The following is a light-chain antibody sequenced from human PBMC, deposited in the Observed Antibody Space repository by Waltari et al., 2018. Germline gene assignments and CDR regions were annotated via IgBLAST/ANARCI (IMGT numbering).Light chain of an antibody. CDR2: LGS. Sequence: DIVMTQSPLSLPVTPGEPVSISCRPSQSLLHSNGNTYLDWYLQKPGQPPQVLIYLGSNRASGVPDRFRGSGSGTDFTLEISRVEAEDVGVYYCMHALQTPLTFGGGTKVEIK. V-gene: IGKV2-28*01. J-gene: IGKJ4*01. CDR3: MHALQTPLT. CDR1: QSLLHSNGNTY.